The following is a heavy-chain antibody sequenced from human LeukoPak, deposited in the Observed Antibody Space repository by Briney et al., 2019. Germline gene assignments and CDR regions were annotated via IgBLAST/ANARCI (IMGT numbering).Heavy chain of an antibody. CDR1: GYTFTSYD. V-gene: IGHV1-69*13. Sequence: SVKVSCKASGYTFTSYDINWVRQAPGQGLEWMGGIIPIFGTANYAQKFQGRVTITADESTSTAYMELSSLRSEDTAVYYCARDIVVVPAAPSYYYGMDVWGQGTTVTVSS. D-gene: IGHD2-2*01. J-gene: IGHJ6*02. CDR2: IIPIFGTA. CDR3: ARDIVVVPAAPSYYYGMDV.